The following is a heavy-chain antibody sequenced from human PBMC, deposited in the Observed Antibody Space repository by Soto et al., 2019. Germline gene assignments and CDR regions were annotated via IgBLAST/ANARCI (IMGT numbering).Heavy chain of an antibody. CDR3: AAAYGDYEKGAFEI. CDR2: INPNSGGT. Sequence: ASVKVSCKASGYTFTGYYMHWVRQAPGQGLEWMGWINPNSGGTNYAQKFQERVTMTRDTSTSTAYMELSSLRSEDTAVYYCAAAYGDYEKGAFEISGPATMVTVSS. CDR1: GYTFTGYY. D-gene: IGHD4-17*01. J-gene: IGHJ3*02. V-gene: IGHV1-2*02.